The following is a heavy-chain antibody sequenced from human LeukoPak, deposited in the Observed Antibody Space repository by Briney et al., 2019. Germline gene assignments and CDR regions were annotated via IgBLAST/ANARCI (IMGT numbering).Heavy chain of an antibody. Sequence: GGSLRLSCAASGFTFSSYGMSWVRQAPGEGLEWVSSIIGIGGSPYYPVSVKGRFTISRDSSKNTVYLQMNGLRAEDTAVYYCAKGGNSGRTYYYYYMDVWGKGTTVTVSS. J-gene: IGHJ6*03. CDR3: AKGGNSGRTYYYYYMDV. V-gene: IGHV3-23*01. CDR2: IIGIGGSP. CDR1: GFTFSSYG. D-gene: IGHD6-19*01.